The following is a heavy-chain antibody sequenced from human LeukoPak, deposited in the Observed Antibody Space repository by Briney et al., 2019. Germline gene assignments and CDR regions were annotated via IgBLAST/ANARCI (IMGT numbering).Heavy chain of an antibody. CDR1: GGCFSGYY. J-gene: IGHJ5*02. D-gene: IGHD3-10*01. V-gene: IGHV4-34*01. CDR2: IYYTGST. CDR3: ARPKTMVRGNWFDP. Sequence: SETLSLTCAVYGGCFSGYYWSWIRQPPGKGLEWIGSIYYTGSTYYNPSLKSRVTISVDTSKNQFSLRLSSVTAADTAVYYCARPKTMVRGNWFDPWGQGTLVTVSS.